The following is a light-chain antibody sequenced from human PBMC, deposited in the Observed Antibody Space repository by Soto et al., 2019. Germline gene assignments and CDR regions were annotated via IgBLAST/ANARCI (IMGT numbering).Light chain of an antibody. CDR3: QQRSDWPWT. CDR1: QRVSSGY. J-gene: IGKJ1*01. V-gene: IGKV3D-20*02. Sequence: EIVLTQSPGTLSLSPGERATLSCRASQRVSSGYVAWYQQKPGQAPRLLIYGASTRATGIPDRFSGSGSGTDFTLTITRVEPEDFAVYYCQQRSDWPWTFGQGTKVDIK. CDR2: GAS.